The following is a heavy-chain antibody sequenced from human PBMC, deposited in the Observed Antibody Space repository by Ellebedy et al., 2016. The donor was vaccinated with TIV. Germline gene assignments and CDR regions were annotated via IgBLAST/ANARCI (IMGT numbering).Heavy chain of an antibody. Sequence: SETLSLXXTVSGGSISSSSYYWVWIRPPPGTRLEWIASISYSGSTYYNPSLKSRVTVSVDTSNNQFSLKLSSVTAADTAVYYCARQGDYGSGTNYVGEDYWGQGTLVTVSS. CDR1: GGSISSSSYY. V-gene: IGHV4-39*01. CDR3: ARQGDYGSGTNYVGEDY. J-gene: IGHJ4*02. D-gene: IGHD3-10*01. CDR2: ISYSGST.